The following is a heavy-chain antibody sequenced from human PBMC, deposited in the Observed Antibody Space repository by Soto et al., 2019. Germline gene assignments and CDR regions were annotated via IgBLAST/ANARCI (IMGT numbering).Heavy chain of an antibody. J-gene: IGHJ6*04. CDR2: ISFDGSKK. CDR3: ARDPSWVATIDV. CDR1: GFTFSSYG. D-gene: IGHD5-12*01. V-gene: IGHV3-30*03. Sequence: GGSLRLSCAASGFTFSSYGMHWVRQAPGKGLEWVAVISFDGSKKYYADSVKGRFTISRDTSKNTLYLQMNSLRAEDTAVYYCARDPSWVATIDVWGKGTTVTVSS.